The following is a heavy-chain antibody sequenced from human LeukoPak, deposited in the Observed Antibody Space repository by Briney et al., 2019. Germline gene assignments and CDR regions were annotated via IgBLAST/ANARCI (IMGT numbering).Heavy chain of an antibody. CDR2: IYYSGST. V-gene: IGHV4-30-4*01. CDR1: DGSVSSGDYY. J-gene: IGHJ4*02. Sequence: PSETLSLTCTVSDGSVSSGDYYWSWIRQPPGKGLEWVGYIYYSGSTYYNPSLKSRVTISVVTSKNQFSLKVSSVTAADTAVYYCARVGVKWELLPPLYYFDYWGQGTLVTVSS. CDR3: ARVGVKWELLPPLYYFDY. D-gene: IGHD1-26*01.